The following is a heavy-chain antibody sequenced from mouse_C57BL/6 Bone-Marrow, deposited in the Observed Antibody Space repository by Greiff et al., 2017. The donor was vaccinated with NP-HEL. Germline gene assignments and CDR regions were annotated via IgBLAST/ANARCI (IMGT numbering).Heavy chain of an antibody. CDR3: TRDYGSWFAY. Sequence: DVQLVESGEGLVKPGGSLKLSCAASGFTFSSYAMSWVRQTPEKRLEWVAYISSGGDYIYYADTVKGRFTMTRDNARTTLYLQMSSLKSEDTAMYYCTRDYGSWFAYWGQGTLVTVSA. CDR2: ISSGGDYI. CDR1: GFTFSSYA. D-gene: IGHD2-2*01. V-gene: IGHV5-9-1*02. J-gene: IGHJ3*01.